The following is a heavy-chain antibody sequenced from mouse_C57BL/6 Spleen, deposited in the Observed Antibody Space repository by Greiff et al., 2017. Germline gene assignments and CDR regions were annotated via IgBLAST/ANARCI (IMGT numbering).Heavy chain of an antibody. V-gene: IGHV1-64*01. Sequence: QVQLQQPGAELVKPGASVKLSCKASGYTFTSYWMHWVKQRPGQGLEWIGMIHPNSGSTNYNEKFKSKATLTVDKSSSTAYMQLSSLTSEDSAVYYCARSHCITAVVSYWYFDVWGTGTTVTVSS. D-gene: IGHD1-1*01. CDR1: GYTFTSYW. CDR3: ARSHCITAVVSYWYFDV. J-gene: IGHJ1*03. CDR2: IHPNSGST.